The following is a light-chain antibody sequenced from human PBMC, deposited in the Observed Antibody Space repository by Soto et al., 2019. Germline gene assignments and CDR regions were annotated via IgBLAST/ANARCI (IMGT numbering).Light chain of an antibody. V-gene: IGKV1-27*01. Sequence: DIQMTQSPTSPSAFVGDRVTITCRASQGISNYLAWYQQKPGKVPELLIYAASTLQSGVPFRFSGSRSGTDFTLTISSLQPEDVATYYCQKYYSAPWTFGQGTKVDIK. CDR2: AAS. CDR1: QGISNY. CDR3: QKYYSAPWT. J-gene: IGKJ1*01.